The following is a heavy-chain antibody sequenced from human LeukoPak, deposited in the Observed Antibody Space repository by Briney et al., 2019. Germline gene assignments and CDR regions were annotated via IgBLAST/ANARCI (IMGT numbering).Heavy chain of an antibody. J-gene: IGHJ6*02. CDR3: ASARAPDSSSADYYYDSSGLPNYGMDV. CDR1: GGSISSYY. Sequence: KPSETLSLTCTVSGGSISSYYWSWIRQPPGKGLEWIGSIYYSGSTYYNPSLKSRVTLSVDTSKNQFSLKLSSVTAADTAVYYCASARAPDSSSADYYYDSSGLPNYGMDVWGQGTTVTVSS. D-gene: IGHD3-22*01. V-gene: IGHV4-59*08. CDR2: IYYSGST.